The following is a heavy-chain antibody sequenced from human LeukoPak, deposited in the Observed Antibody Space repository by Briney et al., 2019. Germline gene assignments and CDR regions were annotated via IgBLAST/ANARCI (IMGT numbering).Heavy chain of an antibody. D-gene: IGHD6-19*01. CDR3: ARDSIGGWTSRYYYYVDV. Sequence: SETLSLTCTVSGGSISSSSYYWGWIRQPPGKGLEWIGSIYYSGSTYYNPSLKSRVTISVDTSKNQFSLKLSSVTAADTAVYYCARDSIGGWTSRYYYYVDVWGKGTTVTVSS. CDR1: GGSISSSSYY. V-gene: IGHV4-39*07. J-gene: IGHJ6*03. CDR2: IYYSGST.